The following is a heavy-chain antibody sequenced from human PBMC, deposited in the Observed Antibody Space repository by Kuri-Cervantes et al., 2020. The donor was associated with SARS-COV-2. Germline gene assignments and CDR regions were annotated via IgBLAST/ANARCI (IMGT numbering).Heavy chain of an antibody. Sequence: ASANVSSKASAYTFTSYYIHWVRQAPGQGRECMGIINLSGGSTSNAQKFQGRVTMTRDTSISTAYMELSRLRSDDTGVYYCASVRSISRGSFDYWGQGTLVTVSS. CDR3: ASVRSISRGSFDY. J-gene: IGHJ4*02. CDR2: INLSGGST. V-gene: IGHV1-46*01. D-gene: IGHD6-13*01. CDR1: AYTFTSYY.